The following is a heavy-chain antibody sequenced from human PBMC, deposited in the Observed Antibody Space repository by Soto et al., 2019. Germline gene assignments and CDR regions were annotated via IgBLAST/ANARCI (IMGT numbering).Heavy chain of an antibody. D-gene: IGHD2-8*01. Sequence: ASVKVSCKASGYTFTAYYMHWVRQAPGQGLEWMGWVNPGNGTTSFAQKFQGRVTMTRDTSISTAYLELSGLRSDDTAMYYCARDTYANFDYWGQGTLVTVSS. J-gene: IGHJ4*02. CDR3: ARDTYANFDY. CDR1: GYTFTAYY. CDR2: VNPGNGTT. V-gene: IGHV1-2*02.